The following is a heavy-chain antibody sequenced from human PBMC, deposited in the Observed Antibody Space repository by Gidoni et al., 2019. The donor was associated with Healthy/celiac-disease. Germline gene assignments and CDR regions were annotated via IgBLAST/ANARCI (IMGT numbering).Heavy chain of an antibody. J-gene: IGHJ5*02. V-gene: IGHV4-39*01. CDR1: GGSISSSSYY. CDR3: ARPDLARRWFDP. D-gene: IGHD1-1*01. CDR2: IYYSGST. Sequence: QLQLQESGPGLVKPSETLSLTCTVSGGSISSSSYYWGWIRQPPGKGLEWIGSIYYSGSTYYNPSLKSRVTISVDTSKNQFSLKLSSVTAADTAVYYCARPDLARRWFDPWGQGTLVTVSS.